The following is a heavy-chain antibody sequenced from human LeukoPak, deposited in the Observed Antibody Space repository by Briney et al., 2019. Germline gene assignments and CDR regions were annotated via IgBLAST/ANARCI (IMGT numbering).Heavy chain of an antibody. V-gene: IGHV3-74*01. CDR1: GFTFSSHW. Sequence: QTGGSLRLSCAASGFTFSSHWMHWVRQVPGKGLVWVTRISSDGSSTSYADSVKGRFTISRDNAKNSVYLQMNSLRAEDTAVYYCARVVTWFDPWGQGSLVTVSS. J-gene: IGHJ5*02. CDR3: ARVVTWFDP. CDR2: ISSDGSST.